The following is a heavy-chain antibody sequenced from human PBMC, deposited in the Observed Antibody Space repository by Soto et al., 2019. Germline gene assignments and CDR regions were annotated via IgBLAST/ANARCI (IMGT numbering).Heavy chain of an antibody. CDR3: AKPNLYCSSTSCYDY. V-gene: IGHV3-23*01. CDR1: GFTFSSSD. CDR2: ISGSGAST. D-gene: IGHD2-2*01. J-gene: IGHJ4*02. Sequence: GGSLRLSCAASGFTFSSSDVTWVRQGPGKGLEWVSVISGSGASTHYADSVKGRFTISRDNSKNTLYLQMNSLRAEDTAVYYCAKPNLYCSSTSCYDYWGQGTLVTVSS.